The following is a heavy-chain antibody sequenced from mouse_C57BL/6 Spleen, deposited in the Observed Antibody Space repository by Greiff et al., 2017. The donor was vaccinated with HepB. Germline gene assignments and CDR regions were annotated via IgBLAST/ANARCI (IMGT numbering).Heavy chain of an antibody. J-gene: IGHJ4*01. Sequence: QVQLQQSGAELARPGASVKLSCKASGYTFTSYGISWVKQRTGQGLEWIGEIYPRSGNTYYNEKFKGKATLTADKSSSTAYMELRSLTSEDSAVYFCARESFYDGYYDYAMDYWGQGTSVTVSS. CDR1: GYTFTSYG. V-gene: IGHV1-81*01. CDR2: IYPRSGNT. CDR3: ARESFYDGYYDYAMDY. D-gene: IGHD2-3*01.